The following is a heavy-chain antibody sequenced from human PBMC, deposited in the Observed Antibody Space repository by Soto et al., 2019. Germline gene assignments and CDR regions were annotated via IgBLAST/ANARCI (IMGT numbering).Heavy chain of an antibody. CDR2: ISTSGGDT. J-gene: IGHJ4*02. CDR1: GFTFRNYA. Sequence: EVQLLESGGGLVQPGGSLRLSCAASGFTFRNYAMSWVRQAPGKGLEWVSAISTSGGDTYYADSVKGRFTISRDNSKNPLYLQMNRLTAEDTAVYHCAKQLEYCSDGTCYFDYWGQGTEFPVSS. CDR3: AKQLEYCSDGTCYFDY. D-gene: IGHD2-15*01. V-gene: IGHV3-23*01.